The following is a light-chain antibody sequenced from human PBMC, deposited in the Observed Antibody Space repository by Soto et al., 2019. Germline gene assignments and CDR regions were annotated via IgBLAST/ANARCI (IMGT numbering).Light chain of an antibody. J-gene: IGKJ1*01. CDR2: AAS. CDR3: QQYGSSLTWT. V-gene: IGKV3-20*01. Sequence: EVVLTQSPGTVSLSPGERATLSCRASQSVTSNYFAWYQQKPGQAPRLLIYAASSRATGIPDRFSGSGSGTAFSLTIIRLEPADFSVYYCQQYGSSLTWTFGQGTKVEIK. CDR1: QSVTSNY.